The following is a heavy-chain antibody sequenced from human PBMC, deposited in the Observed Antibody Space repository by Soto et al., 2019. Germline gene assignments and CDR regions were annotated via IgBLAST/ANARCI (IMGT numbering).Heavy chain of an antibody. D-gene: IGHD3-10*01. CDR1: GYTFTSYA. V-gene: IGHV1-18*01. CDR2: ISAYNGNT. Sequence: ASVKVSCKASGYTFTSYAMHWVCQAPGQRLEWMGWISAYNGNTNYAQKLQGRVTMTTDTSTSTAYMELRSLRSDDTAVYYCARDSSLWFGEYLYWGQGTLVTVSS. J-gene: IGHJ4*02. CDR3: ARDSSLWFGEYLY.